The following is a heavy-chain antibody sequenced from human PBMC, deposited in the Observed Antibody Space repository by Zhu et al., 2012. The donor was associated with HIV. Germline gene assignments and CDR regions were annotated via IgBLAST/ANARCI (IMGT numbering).Heavy chain of an antibody. Sequence: QVQLQQWGTGLLKPSETLSLTCAVYGEPFIGYYWSWIRQAPGKGLEWIGEIHHSGSANYNPSLKSRVTISVDTSKKQFSLKLTSVTTSDTAVYYCARLTSGPTSGWGLGNPGNRLL. D-gene: IGHD5-12*01. CDR2: IHHSGSA. V-gene: IGHV4-34*01. J-gene: IGHJ4*02. CDR3: ARLTSGPTSG. CDR1: GEPFIGYY.